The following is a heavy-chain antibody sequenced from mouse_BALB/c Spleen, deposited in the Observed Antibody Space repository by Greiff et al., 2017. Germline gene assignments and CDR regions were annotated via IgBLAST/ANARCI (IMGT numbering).Heavy chain of an antibody. CDR2: ISSGGGST. J-gene: IGHJ1*01. CDR1: GFAFSSYD. V-gene: IGHV5-12-1*01. CDR3: ARQNYFDV. Sequence: DVKLVESGGGLVKPGGSLKLSCAASGFAFSSYDMSWVRQTPEKRLEWVAYISSGGGSTYYPDTVKGRFTISRDNAKNTLYLQMSSLKSEDTAMYYCARQNYFDVWGAGTTVTVSS.